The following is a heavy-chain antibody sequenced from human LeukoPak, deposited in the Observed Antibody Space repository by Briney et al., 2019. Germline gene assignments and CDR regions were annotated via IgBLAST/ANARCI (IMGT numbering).Heavy chain of an antibody. CDR2: IYFSGNT. CDR3: ARHSSAPLTKYGSGTYLRWFDS. J-gene: IGHJ5*01. D-gene: IGHD3-10*01. Sequence: SETLSLTCGVSGGSIITSGYHWGWIRQPPGKDLEWVGSIYFSGNTYYHPSLKSRVTISVDTSKSQFSLKLSSVTAADTAVYYCARHSSAPLTKYGSGTYLRWFDSWGQGTLVTVSS. V-gene: IGHV4-39*01. CDR1: GGSIITSGYH.